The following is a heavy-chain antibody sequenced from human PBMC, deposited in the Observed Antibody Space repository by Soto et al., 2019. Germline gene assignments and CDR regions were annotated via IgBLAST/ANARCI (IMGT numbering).Heavy chain of an antibody. D-gene: IGHD3-16*01. Sequence: QVQLVQSGAEVKNPGASVKVSCKTSGYTFTKCGVSWVRQAPGQGLEWMGWISGSSGNANYAEKVQGRITMTTDTSTSTAYIELRSLRSDDTAVYYCAREMAGLGGEYDYWGQGTLVTVSS. CDR1: GYTFTKCG. CDR2: ISGSSGNA. J-gene: IGHJ4*02. CDR3: AREMAGLGGEYDY. V-gene: IGHV1-18*01.